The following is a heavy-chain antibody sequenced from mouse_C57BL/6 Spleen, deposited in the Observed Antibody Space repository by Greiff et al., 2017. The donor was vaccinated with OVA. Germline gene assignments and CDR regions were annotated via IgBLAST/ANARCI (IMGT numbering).Heavy chain of an antibody. V-gene: IGHV1-52*01. CDR1: GYTFTSYW. J-gene: IGHJ2*01. Sequence: QVQLRESGAELVRPGSSVKLSCKASGYTFTSYWMHWVKQRPIQGLEWIGNIDPSDSETHYNQKFKDKATLTVDKSSSTAYMQLSSLTSEDSAVYYCARYPFRDDYWGQGTTLTVSS. CDR3: ARYPFRDDY. CDR2: IDPSDSET.